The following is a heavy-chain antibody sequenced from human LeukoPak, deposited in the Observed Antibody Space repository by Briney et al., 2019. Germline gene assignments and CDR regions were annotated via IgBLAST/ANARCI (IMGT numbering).Heavy chain of an antibody. CDR3: ARDRESYCSVGSCYYYYMDV. CDR2: ITSSSSYV. D-gene: IGHD2-15*01. CDR1: GFTFSNYN. J-gene: IGHJ6*03. V-gene: IGHV3-21*01. Sequence: GGSLRLSYAASGFTFSNYNMNWVRQAPGQRLEWVSSITSSSSYVFYADSVKGRFTISRDNAQNSLYLQMNSLRAEDTAVYYCARDRESYCSVGSCYYYYMDVWGKGTTVTVSS.